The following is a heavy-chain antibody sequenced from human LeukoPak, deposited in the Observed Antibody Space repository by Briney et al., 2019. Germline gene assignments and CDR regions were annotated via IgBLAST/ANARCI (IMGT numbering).Heavy chain of an antibody. D-gene: IGHD6-13*01. CDR3: ARPREQERNDAFDI. J-gene: IGHJ3*02. CDR1: GYTFTGYY. CDR2: IKPNSGGT. Sequence: ASVKVSFMGTGYTFTGYYLHWVRQPPAQGLEWVGWIKPNSGGTNYAQKFQGRVTLTRDTSISTAYMDLSRLRVDDTAVYYCARPREQERNDAFDIWGQGTMVTVSS. V-gene: IGHV1-2*02.